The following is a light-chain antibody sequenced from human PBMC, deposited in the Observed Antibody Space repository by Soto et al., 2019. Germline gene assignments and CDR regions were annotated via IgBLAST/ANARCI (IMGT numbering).Light chain of an antibody. CDR3: QQYNIWPLWT. Sequence: EIVLTQSPATLSLSPGERATLSCRASESVTSSLAWYQQKPGQPPRLLIYAASTRATDVPARFSGGGSETEFTLTISSLQSEDFAVYFCQQYNIWPLWTFGQGTRLEIK. CDR1: ESVTSS. J-gene: IGKJ5*01. V-gene: IGKV3-15*01. CDR2: AAS.